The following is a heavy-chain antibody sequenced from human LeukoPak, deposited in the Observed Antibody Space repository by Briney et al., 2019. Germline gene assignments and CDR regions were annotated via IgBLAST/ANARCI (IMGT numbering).Heavy chain of an antibody. Sequence: ASVKVSCKGSVYTFTNYGISWVRQAPGQGLGWRGWISAYNDYTNYAQKLQGRVTMTTDTSTSTGYMELRSLRSDDTAVYYRARWYCSSTSCYAGAFDTWGQGTMVTVSS. D-gene: IGHD2-2*01. CDR1: VYTFTNYG. CDR3: ARWYCSSTSCYAGAFDT. CDR2: ISAYNDYT. V-gene: IGHV1-18*04. J-gene: IGHJ3*02.